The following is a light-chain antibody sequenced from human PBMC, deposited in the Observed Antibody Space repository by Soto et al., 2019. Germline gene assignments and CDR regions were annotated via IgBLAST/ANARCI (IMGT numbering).Light chain of an antibody. Sequence: QSALTQPASVSGFPGQSITISCTGTSSDVGNYNSVSWYQQRPGKAPKFMISDVSDRPAGVSNRFSGSKSGSTATLTISSLLDEDEADYYCGSYTSSRTDVVGTGTKLTVL. V-gene: IGLV2-14*01. CDR1: SSDVGNYNS. CDR3: GSYTSSRTDV. J-gene: IGLJ1*01. CDR2: DVS.